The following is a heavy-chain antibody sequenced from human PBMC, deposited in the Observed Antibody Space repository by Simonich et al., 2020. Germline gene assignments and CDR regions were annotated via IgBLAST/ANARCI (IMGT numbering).Heavy chain of an antibody. Sequence: EVQLVESGGGLVQPGGSLRLSWAASGFTFSSYEMNWVRQAPGKGLDGVSYLSSRGIHIYYADSVQGRFTISRDNAKNSLYLQMTSLRAEDTAVYYCARHYYGDYYFDYWGQGTLVTVSS. V-gene: IGHV3-48*03. D-gene: IGHD4-17*01. J-gene: IGHJ4*02. CDR2: LSSRGIHI. CDR1: GFTFSSYE. CDR3: ARHYYGDYYFDY.